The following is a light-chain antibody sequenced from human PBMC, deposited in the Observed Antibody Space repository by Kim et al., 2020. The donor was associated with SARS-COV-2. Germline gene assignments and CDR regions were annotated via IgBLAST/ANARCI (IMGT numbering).Light chain of an antibody. Sequence: SASVGDRVIFTCRASQNIDNYLNWYQQKPGKAPNVLIYTTSTLQSGVPSRFSGSGSGTDFTLTISSLQPEDFATYFCKQSYSSPYTFGPGTKLEI. CDR1: QNIDNY. V-gene: IGKV1-39*01. CDR2: TTS. J-gene: IGKJ2*01. CDR3: KQSYSSPYT.